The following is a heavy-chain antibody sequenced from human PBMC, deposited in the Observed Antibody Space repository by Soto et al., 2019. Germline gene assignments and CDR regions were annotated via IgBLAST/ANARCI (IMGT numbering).Heavy chain of an antibody. J-gene: IGHJ4*02. CDR2: IIPKFGTT. Sequence: SVKVSCKAYGGSFSTYGINWVRLAPGQGLEWMGGIIPKFGTTNYAQKFQGRVTITADESTNTAYMELNYLRSEDTAVYFCARELDPYYGGNSLSLDYWGQGTLVTVSS. V-gene: IGHV1-69*13. D-gene: IGHD4-17*01. CDR3: ARELDPYYGGNSLSLDY. CDR1: GGSFSTYG.